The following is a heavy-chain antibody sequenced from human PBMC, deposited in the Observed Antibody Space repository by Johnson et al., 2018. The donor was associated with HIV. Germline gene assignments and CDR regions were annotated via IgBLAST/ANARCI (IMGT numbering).Heavy chain of an antibody. CDR3: ARDWSWRGSLKGGGAFDI. Sequence: QVTLVESGGGVVQPGRSLRLSCAASGFTFSSYGIYWVRQAPGKGLEWVTVISYDGSTKYYADSVKGRFTISRDNSENTLYLQMNSLRAEDTAVFFCARDWSWRGSLKGGGAFDIWGQGTLVTVSA. D-gene: IGHD1-26*01. CDR1: GFTFSSYG. J-gene: IGHJ3*02. V-gene: IGHV3-30*03. CDR2: ISYDGSTK.